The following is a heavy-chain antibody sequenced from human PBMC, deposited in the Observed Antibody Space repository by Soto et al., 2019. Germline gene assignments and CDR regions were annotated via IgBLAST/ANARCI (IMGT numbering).Heavy chain of an antibody. J-gene: IGHJ5*01. D-gene: IGHD5-18*01. CDR3: ATAVGYVDLAMARPIPFNWFDS. Sequence: ASVKVSCKVSGYTLTELSMHWVRQAPGKGLEWMGGFDPEDGKTIYAQKFQGRVTMTEDTSTDTAYMKLSSLRSEDTAVYYCATAVGYVDLAMARPIPFNWFDSWGQGTLVTCSS. V-gene: IGHV1-24*01. CDR1: GYTLTELS. CDR2: FDPEDGKT.